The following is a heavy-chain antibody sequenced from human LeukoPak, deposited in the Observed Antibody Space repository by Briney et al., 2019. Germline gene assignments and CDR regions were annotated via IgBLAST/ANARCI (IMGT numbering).Heavy chain of an antibody. CDR3: ARAGSSWYLY. CDR1: GXTFSTYG. CDR2: ISSSSGYI. V-gene: IGHV3-21*01. Sequence: PGGSLRLSCAASGXTFSTYGMNWVRQAPGKGLEWVSSISSSSGYIYYADSVKGRFTISRDNANNSLYLQMNSLRAEDTAVYYCARAGSSWYLYWGQGTLVTVSS. J-gene: IGHJ4*02. D-gene: IGHD6-13*01.